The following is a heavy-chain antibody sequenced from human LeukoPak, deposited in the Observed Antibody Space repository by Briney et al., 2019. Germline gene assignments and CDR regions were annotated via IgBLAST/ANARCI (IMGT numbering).Heavy chain of an antibody. V-gene: IGHV3-30*02. J-gene: IGHJ4*02. D-gene: IGHD3-22*01. CDR2: IRYDGSNK. CDR1: GFTFSSYG. Sequence: GGSLRLSCAASGFTFSSYGMHWVHQAPGKGLEWVAFIRYDGSNKYYADSVKGRFTISRDNSKNTLYLQMNSLRAEDTAVYYCAKDVVVSGYYFDYWGQGTLVTVSS. CDR3: AKDVVVSGYYFDY.